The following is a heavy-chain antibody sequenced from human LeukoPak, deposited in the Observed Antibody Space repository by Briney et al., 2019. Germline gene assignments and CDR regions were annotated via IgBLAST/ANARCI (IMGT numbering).Heavy chain of an antibody. D-gene: IGHD4-11*01. Sequence: ASVKVSCKASGYTFTSYYMHWVRQAPGQGLEWMGIINPSGGSTSYAQKFQGRVTMTRDTSTSTVYMELSSLKSDDTAVYYCARDPGHDTSNYGGLDFWGQGTLVTVSS. V-gene: IGHV1-46*01. J-gene: IGHJ4*02. CDR1: GYTFTSYY. CDR2: INPSGGST. CDR3: ARDPGHDTSNYGGLDF.